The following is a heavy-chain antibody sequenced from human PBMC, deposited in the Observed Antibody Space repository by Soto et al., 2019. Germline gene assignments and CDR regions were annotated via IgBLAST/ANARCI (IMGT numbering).Heavy chain of an antibody. CDR3: ARVVSSGYSYGWRLGLHGMDV. CDR2: ISSSGSTI. Sequence: GGSLRLSCAASGFTFSDYYMSWIRQAPGKGLEWVSYISSSGSTIYYADSVKGRFTISRDNAKNSLYLQMNSLRAEDTAVYYCARVVSSGYSYGWRLGLHGMDVWGQGTTVTVSS. J-gene: IGHJ6*02. D-gene: IGHD5-18*01. CDR1: GFTFSDYY. V-gene: IGHV3-11*01.